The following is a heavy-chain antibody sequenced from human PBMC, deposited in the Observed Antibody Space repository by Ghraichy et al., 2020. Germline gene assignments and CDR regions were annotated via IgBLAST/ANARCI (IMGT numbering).Heavy chain of an antibody. CDR1: GDSVSSNSAA. J-gene: IGHJ4*02. D-gene: IGHD1-7*01. Sequence: SETLSLTCAISGDSVSSNSAAWNWIRQSPSRGLEWLGRTYYRSKWYNDYAVSVKSRITINPDTSKNQFSLQLNSVTPEDTAVYYCARDLQHGLTGTTWRGYRPYYFDYWGQGTLVTVSS. CDR2: TYYRSKWYN. CDR3: ARDLQHGLTGTTWRGYRPYYFDY. V-gene: IGHV6-1*01.